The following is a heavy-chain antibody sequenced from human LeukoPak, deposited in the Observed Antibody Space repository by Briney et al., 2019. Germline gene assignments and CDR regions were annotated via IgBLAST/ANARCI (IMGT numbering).Heavy chain of an antibody. Sequence: GGSLRLSCAASGFTFSDYYMSLIRQAPGKGLEWVSYISSSGSTIYYADSVKGRFTISRDNAKNSLYLQMNSLRAEDTAVYYCARDRLTYYYGSGSPPAVQLWFDPWGQGTLVTVSS. CDR3: ARDRLTYYYGSGSPPAVQLWFDP. V-gene: IGHV3-11*01. CDR1: GFTFSDYY. J-gene: IGHJ5*02. D-gene: IGHD3-10*01. CDR2: ISSSGSTI.